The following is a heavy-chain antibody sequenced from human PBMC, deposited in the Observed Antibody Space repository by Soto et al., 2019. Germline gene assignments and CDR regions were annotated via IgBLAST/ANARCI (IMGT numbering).Heavy chain of an antibody. CDR1: GFTFSSYA. D-gene: IGHD1-7*01. CDR2: ISSGGINI. Sequence: PGGSLRLSCATSGFTFSSYAMTWVRQAPGKGLEWVSYISSGGINIHYADSVKGRFTISRDNAKNSLYLQMDNLRAEDTAVYYCARDHPNRNYGTCFDYWGQGTPVTVSS. J-gene: IGHJ4*02. V-gene: IGHV3-48*03. CDR3: ARDHPNRNYGTCFDY.